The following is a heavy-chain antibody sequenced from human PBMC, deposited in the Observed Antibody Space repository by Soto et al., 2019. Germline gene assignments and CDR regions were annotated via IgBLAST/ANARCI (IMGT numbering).Heavy chain of an antibody. D-gene: IGHD2-2*01. V-gene: IGHV1-69*08. CDR2: IIPILNSV. CDR1: GGTFSTYT. Sequence: SVKVSCKASGGTFSTYTISWVRQAPGQGLEWMGRIIPILNSVNYAQKFQGRVTITADKTTSTAYMELSSLRSEDTAVYYCARDPGIVVVPAMQDYWGQGTLVTVSS. CDR3: ARDPGIVVVPAMQDY. J-gene: IGHJ4*02.